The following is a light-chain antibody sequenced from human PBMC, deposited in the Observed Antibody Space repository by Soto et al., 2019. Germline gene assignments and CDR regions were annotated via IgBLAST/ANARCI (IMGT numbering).Light chain of an antibody. CDR1: SSDIGTYDY. V-gene: IGLV2-14*01. CDR3: SSYTTTTTPVV. CDR2: EVT. J-gene: IGLJ2*01. Sequence: QSALTQPASVSGSPGQSITISCTGTSSDIGTYDYVSWYQHHPGKAPKLMIYEVTNRPSGVSDRFSGSKSDKTASLTISGLQAEDEADYYCSSYTTTTTPVVFGGGTKLTV.